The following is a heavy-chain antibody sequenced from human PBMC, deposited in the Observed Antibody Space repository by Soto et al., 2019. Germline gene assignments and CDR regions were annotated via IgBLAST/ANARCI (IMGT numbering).Heavy chain of an antibody. J-gene: IGHJ4*02. CDR1: GYTFTSYY. Sequence: GASVKVSCKASGYTFTSYYMHWVRQAPGQGLEWMGMINPSFGTANYAQKLQGRVTMTTDESTGTAYMELNSLRSEDTAVYYCAIEYSSSPPYYPIGYWGQGTLVTVSS. V-gene: IGHV1-46*01. CDR3: AIEYSSSPPYYPIGY. CDR2: INPSFGTA. D-gene: IGHD6-6*01.